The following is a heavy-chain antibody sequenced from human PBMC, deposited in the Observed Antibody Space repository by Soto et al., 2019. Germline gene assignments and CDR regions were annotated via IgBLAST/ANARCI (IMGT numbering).Heavy chain of an antibody. D-gene: IGHD2-2*01. V-gene: IGHV3-30-3*01. CDR3: ASPVIVVVPAADDY. J-gene: IGHJ4*02. CDR1: EFTFSSYA. CDR2: ISYDGSNK. Sequence: GGSLRLSCAASEFTFSSYAMSWVRQAPGKGLEWVAVISYDGSNKYYADSVKGRFTISXXXXXXTXYXQXXXLGAXDTAVDYCASPVIVVVPAADDYWGQGTLDTVSA.